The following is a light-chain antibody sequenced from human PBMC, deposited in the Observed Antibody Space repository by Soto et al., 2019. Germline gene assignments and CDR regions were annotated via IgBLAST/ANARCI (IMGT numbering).Light chain of an antibody. CDR1: QNINNW. J-gene: IGKJ2*01. V-gene: IGKV1-5*01. CDR3: QQYYTQST. Sequence: DIQMTQSPSTLSASVGDRVTITCRASQNINNWLAWYQQKPGKAPKALIYDVSSLQSGVPSRFSGSGSGTEFTLTITSLQPDDFATYYCQQYYTQSTFGQGTNLEIK. CDR2: DVS.